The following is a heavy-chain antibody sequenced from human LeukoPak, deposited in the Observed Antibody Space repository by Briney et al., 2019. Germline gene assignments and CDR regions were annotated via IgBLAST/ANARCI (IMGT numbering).Heavy chain of an antibody. CDR2: IYAGGNT. CDR3: VRGLAASSNY. D-gene: IGHD1-26*01. J-gene: IGHJ4*02. Sequence: GSLRLSCAASTFTVSTNYMSWVRQAPGKGLEWVSVIYAGGNTNYADSVKGRFTISRGNSKNTVYLQMNSLRAEDTAVYYCVRGLAASSNYWGQGTLVSVSS. CDR1: TFTVSTNY. V-gene: IGHV3-53*01.